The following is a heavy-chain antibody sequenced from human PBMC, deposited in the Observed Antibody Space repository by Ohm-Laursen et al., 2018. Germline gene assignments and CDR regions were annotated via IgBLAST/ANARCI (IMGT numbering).Heavy chain of an antibody. J-gene: IGHJ6*02. CDR2: INSDGSST. D-gene: IGHD6-13*01. CDR1: GFTFSSYW. CDR3: AKDLLAAPDYYGMDV. Sequence: SLRLSCAASGFTFSSYWMHWVRQAPGKGLVWVSRINSDGSSTSYADSVKGRFTISRDKAKNTLYLQMNSLRVEDTALYYCAKDLLAAPDYYGMDVWGQGTTVTVSS. V-gene: IGHV3-74*01.